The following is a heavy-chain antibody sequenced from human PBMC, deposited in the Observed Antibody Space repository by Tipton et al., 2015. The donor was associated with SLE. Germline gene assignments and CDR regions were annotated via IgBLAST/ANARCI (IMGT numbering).Heavy chain of an antibody. V-gene: IGHV4-4*02. CDR3: SEGYYFDY. J-gene: IGHJ4*02. CDR2: IYHSGST. CDR1: GFTFSSYG. Sequence: GSLRLSCAASGFTFSSYGMHWVRQAPGKGLEWIGEIYHSGSTNYNPSLKSRVTISVDKSKNQFSLKLSSVTAADTAVYYCSEGYYFDYWGQGTLVTVSS.